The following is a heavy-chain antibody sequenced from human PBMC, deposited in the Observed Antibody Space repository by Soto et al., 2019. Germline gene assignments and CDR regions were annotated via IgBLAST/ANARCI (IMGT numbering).Heavy chain of an antibody. J-gene: IGHJ4*02. CDR1: GFTFSSYE. D-gene: IGHD3-3*01. CDR2: ISSSDSAI. Sequence: EVQLVESGGGLVQPGGSLRLSCATSGFTFSSYEMNWVRQAPGKGLEWVSYISSSDSAIYYADSVKGRFTISRDNAKNPLYLQMNSLRAEDTAVYYCASLEMATMQGWGRGTLVTVSS. V-gene: IGHV3-48*03. CDR3: ASLEMATMQG.